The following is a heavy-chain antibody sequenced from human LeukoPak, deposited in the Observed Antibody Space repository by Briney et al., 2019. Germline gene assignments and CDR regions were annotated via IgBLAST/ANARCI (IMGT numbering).Heavy chain of an antibody. CDR2: ISYDGSNK. CDR3: ARSWFGGFDY. J-gene: IGHJ4*02. V-gene: IGHV3-30-3*01. CDR1: GFTFSSYA. D-gene: IGHD3-10*01. Sequence: PGGSPRLSCAASGFTFSSYAMHWVRQAPGKGLEWVAVISYDGSNKYYADSVKGRFTISRDNSKNTLYLQMNSLRAEDTAVYYCARSWFGGFDYWGQGTLVTVSS.